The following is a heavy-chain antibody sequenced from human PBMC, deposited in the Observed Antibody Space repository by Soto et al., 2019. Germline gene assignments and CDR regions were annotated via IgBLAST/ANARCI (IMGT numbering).Heavy chain of an antibody. V-gene: IGHV3-33*01. CDR3: AREWGRDGSRRWLDV. Sequence: QVQLVESGGGVVQPGRSLRLSCAASGFTFSSYGMHWVRQAPGKGLEWVAVIWYDGSNKYYADSVKGRFTISRDNSKNTLYLRMNSLRAEDKAVYYCAREWGRDGSRRWLDVWGKGTKVTVSS. D-gene: IGHD3-10*01. CDR2: IWYDGSNK. CDR1: GFTFSSYG. J-gene: IGHJ6*04.